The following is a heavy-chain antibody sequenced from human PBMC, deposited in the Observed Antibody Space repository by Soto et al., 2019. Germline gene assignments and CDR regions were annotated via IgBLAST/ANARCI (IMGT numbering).Heavy chain of an antibody. CDR3: ALALGPTTGLDY. Sequence: SETLSLTCSVSGASTVSHYHWTWIRQPPGKGLEWMGYIFNSGTTFYNPSLTSRLSISMDTSGNHFSLELRSVTAADTAVYYCALALGPTTGLDYWGQGTLVTAPQ. D-gene: IGHD1-26*01. J-gene: IGHJ4*02. V-gene: IGHV4-31*02. CDR2: IFNSGTT. CDR1: GASTVSHYH.